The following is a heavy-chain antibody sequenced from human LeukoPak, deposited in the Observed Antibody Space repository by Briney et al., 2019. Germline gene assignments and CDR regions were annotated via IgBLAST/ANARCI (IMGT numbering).Heavy chain of an antibody. J-gene: IGHJ4*02. CDR1: GFNLSSYA. D-gene: IGHD3-10*01. CDR2: ISGSGGST. Sequence: GGSLRLSWAASGFNLSSYAMSWVRQAPGKGLELVSAISGSGGSTCYADSVKGRFTISRDNSKNTLYLQMNSLTAEDTAAYYCASHGAEINRFDYWGQGTLVTVSS. V-gene: IGHV3-23*01. CDR3: ASHGAEINRFDY.